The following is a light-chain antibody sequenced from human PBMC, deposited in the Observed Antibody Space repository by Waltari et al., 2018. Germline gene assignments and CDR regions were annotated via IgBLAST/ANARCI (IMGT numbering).Light chain of an antibody. CDR2: GAS. CDR1: QDINNF. V-gene: IGKV1-12*01. Sequence: DIQMTQSPSSVFASVGDRVTITCWASQDINNFLAWYQQKPGKAPYLLIYGASVLQSGVPARFSGSGSRTNFTLTINSLQPEDFATYFCQQANSFVPLTFGGGTRVQIK. CDR3: QQANSFVPLT. J-gene: IGKJ4*01.